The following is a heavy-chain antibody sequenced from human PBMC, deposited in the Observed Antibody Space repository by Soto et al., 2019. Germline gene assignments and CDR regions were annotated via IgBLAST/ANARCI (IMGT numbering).Heavy chain of an antibody. D-gene: IGHD4-17*01. J-gene: IGHJ6*02. V-gene: IGHV3-30*18. CDR1: GFTFSSYG. Sequence: GGSLRLSCAASGFTFSSYGMHWVRQAPGKGLEWVAVISYDGSNKYYADSVKGRFTISRDNSKNTLYLQMNSLRAEDTAVYYCAKPYDYGGNSQPTDPLRGSGMDVWGQGTTVTVSS. CDR3: AKPYDYGGNSQPTDPLRGSGMDV. CDR2: ISYDGSNK.